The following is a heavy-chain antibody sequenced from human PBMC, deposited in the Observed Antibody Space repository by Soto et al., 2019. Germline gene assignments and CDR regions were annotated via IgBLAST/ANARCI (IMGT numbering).Heavy chain of an antibody. CDR1: GDSVASNNVA. J-gene: IGHJ3*02. V-gene: IGHV6-1*01. CDR2: TYYRSNWFN. Sequence: PSETLSLTCAISGDSVASNNVAWNWIRQSPSRGLEWLGRTYYRSNWFNDYALSVKSRIIINPDTSKNQFSLHLNSVTLEDTAVYFCFSGDMTGAAETAFDILGQGIMVTV. CDR3: FSGDMTGAAETAFDI. D-gene: IGHD5-12*01.